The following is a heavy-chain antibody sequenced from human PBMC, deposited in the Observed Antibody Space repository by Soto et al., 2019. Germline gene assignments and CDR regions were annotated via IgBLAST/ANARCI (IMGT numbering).Heavy chain of an antibody. V-gene: IGHV3-48*01. J-gene: IGHJ4*02. CDR2: ISSSGSTI. CDR3: ERDDYGDYAVDS. D-gene: IGHD4-17*01. Sequence: EVQLVESGGGLLQPGGSLRLSCVASGFTFSIYSMNWVRQAPRKGLEWVSYISSSGSTIYYADSVKGRLTTTRDNGKNSLYLQMHRLRVDDMAVYYCERDDYGDYAVDSWGQGTLVTVSS. CDR1: GFTFSIYS.